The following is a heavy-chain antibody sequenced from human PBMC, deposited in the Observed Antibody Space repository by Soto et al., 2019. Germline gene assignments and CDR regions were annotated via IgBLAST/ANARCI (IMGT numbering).Heavy chain of an antibody. D-gene: IGHD2-2*01. J-gene: IGHJ6*02. V-gene: IGHV1-69*13. CDR1: GGTFSSYA. Sequence: ASVKVSCKASGGTFSSYAISWVRQAPGQGLEWMGGIIPIFGTANYAQKFQGRVTITADESTSTAYMELSSLRSEDTAVYYCARSSRIHIVVVPAAPRDYGMDVWGQGTTVTVSS. CDR2: IIPIFGTA. CDR3: ARSSRIHIVVVPAAPRDYGMDV.